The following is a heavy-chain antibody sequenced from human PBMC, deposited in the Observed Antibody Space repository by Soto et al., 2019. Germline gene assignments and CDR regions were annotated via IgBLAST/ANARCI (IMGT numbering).Heavy chain of an antibody. CDR2: INAGNGNT. CDR1: GYTFTSYA. V-gene: IGHV1-3*01. CDR3: ARGYSGYLAWFDP. Sequence: GASVKVSCKASGYTFTSYAMHWVRQAPGQRLEWMGWINAGNGNTKYSQKFQGRVTITRDTSASTAYMELSSLKDTAVYYCARGYSGYLAWFDPWGQGTLVTVSS. J-gene: IGHJ5*02. D-gene: IGHD5-12*01.